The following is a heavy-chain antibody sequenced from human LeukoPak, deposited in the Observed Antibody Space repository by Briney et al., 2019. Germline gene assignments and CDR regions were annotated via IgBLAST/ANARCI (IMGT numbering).Heavy chain of an antibody. CDR3: ARQFYHDSSGADY. CDR2: IYYSGNT. V-gene: IGHV4-39*01. Sequence: PSETLSLTCTVSGDSIRTSSYYWGWIRQPPGKGLEWIGSIYYSGNTYYNPSLKSRVAISMDTSKNQSSLKLTSVTAADTAVYYCARQFYHDSSGADYWGQGALVTVSS. J-gene: IGHJ4*02. CDR1: GDSIRTSSYY. D-gene: IGHD3-22*01.